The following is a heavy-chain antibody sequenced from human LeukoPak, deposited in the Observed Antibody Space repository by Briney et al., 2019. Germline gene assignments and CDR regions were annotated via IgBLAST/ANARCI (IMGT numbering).Heavy chain of an antibody. CDR2: INPNSGGT. J-gene: IGHJ4*02. D-gene: IGHD4-17*01. CDR3: ARVGRWADYVGPFDY. Sequence: GASVKVSCKASGYTFTGYYMHWVRQAPGQGLEWMGWINPNSGGTNYAQKFQGRVTMTRDTSISTAYMELSRLRSDDTAVYYCARVGRWADYVGPFDYWGQGTLVTVSS. V-gene: IGHV1-2*02. CDR1: GYTFTGYY.